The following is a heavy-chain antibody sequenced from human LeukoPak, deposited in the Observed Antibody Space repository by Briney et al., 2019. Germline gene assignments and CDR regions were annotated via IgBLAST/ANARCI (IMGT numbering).Heavy chain of an antibody. CDR2: ISSSSSYI. D-gene: IGHD3-10*01. Sequence: GSLRLSCAASGFTFSSYSMNWVRQAPGKGLEWVSSISSSSSYIYYADSVKGRFTISRDNAKNSLYLQMNSLRAEDTALYYCARGYYGSGSYSGWFDPWGQGTLVTVSS. CDR3: ARGYYGSGSYSGWFDP. CDR1: GFTFSSYS. V-gene: IGHV3-21*04. J-gene: IGHJ5*02.